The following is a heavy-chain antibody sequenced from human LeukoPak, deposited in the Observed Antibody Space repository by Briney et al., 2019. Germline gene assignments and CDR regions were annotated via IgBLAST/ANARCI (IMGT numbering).Heavy chain of an antibody. CDR1: GLTFSVDT. CDR3: AKSLYSNSGHDPHYFDY. Sequence: GGSLRLSRSASGLTFSVDTMYWGSQAPGKGPGWVSSIRATGSSEYYADSVKGRFTVSRADSMQTLYLQMNSLRAEDTAVYYCAKSLYSNSGHDPHYFDYWGQGTLVTVSA. CDR2: IRATGSSE. D-gene: IGHD4-11*01. J-gene: IGHJ4*02. V-gene: IGHV3-23*01.